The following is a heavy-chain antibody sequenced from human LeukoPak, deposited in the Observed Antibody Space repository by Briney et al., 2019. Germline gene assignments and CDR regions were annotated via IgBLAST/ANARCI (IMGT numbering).Heavy chain of an antibody. D-gene: IGHD3-10*01. J-gene: IGHJ3*02. CDR2: IYYSGST. Sequence: SETLSLTCTVSGGSISGGGYYWSWIRQNPGKGLEWIGNIYYSGSTYYNPSLKSRVTISVDTSKNQFSLKLSSVTAADTAVYYCARDRESDYYGSGTKGAFDIWGQGTMVTVSS. CDR1: GGSISGGGYY. CDR3: ARDRESDYYGSGTKGAFDI. V-gene: IGHV4-31*03.